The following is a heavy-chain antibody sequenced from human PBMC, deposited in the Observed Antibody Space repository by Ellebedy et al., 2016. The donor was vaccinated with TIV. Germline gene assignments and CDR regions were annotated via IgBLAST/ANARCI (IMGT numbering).Heavy chain of an antibody. CDR1: GGSISSYY. V-gene: IGHV4-59*04. CDR2: IYYSGST. CDR3: ARRGEYCSGGSCSKFDY. D-gene: IGHD2-15*01. Sequence: SETLSLXXTVSGGSISSYYWSWIRQPPGKGLEWIGYIYYSGSTYYNPSLKSRVTISVDTSKNQFSLKLSSVTAADTAVYYCARRGEYCSGGSCSKFDYWGQGTLVTVSS. J-gene: IGHJ4*02.